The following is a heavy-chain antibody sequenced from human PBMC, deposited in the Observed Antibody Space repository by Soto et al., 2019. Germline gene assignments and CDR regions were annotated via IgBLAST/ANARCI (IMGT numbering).Heavy chain of an antibody. J-gene: IGHJ5*02. D-gene: IGHD6-19*01. CDR1: GFTFSSYA. CDR2: ISYDGSNK. V-gene: IGHV3-30-3*01. CDR3: ARDVVLGSGWPPLRAGFDP. Sequence: HPGGSLRLSCAASGFTFSSYAMHWVRQAPGKGLEWVAVISYDGSNKYYADSVKGRFTISRDNSKNTLYLQMNSLRAEDTAVYYCARDVVLGSGWPPLRAGFDPWGQGTLVTVSS.